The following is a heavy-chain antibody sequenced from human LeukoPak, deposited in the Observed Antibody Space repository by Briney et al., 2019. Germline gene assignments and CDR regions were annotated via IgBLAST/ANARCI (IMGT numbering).Heavy chain of an antibody. CDR1: GGSFSGYY. D-gene: IGHD6-13*01. CDR3: ARGRVAYSSSWYGMDV. V-gene: IGHV4-34*01. J-gene: IGHJ6*02. Sequence: PSETLSLTCAVYGGSFSGYYWSWIRQPPGKGLEWVGEINHSGSTNYNPSLKSPVTISVDTSQNQFSLKLSSVTAADTAVYYCARGRVAYSSSWYGMDVWGQGTTVTVSS. CDR2: INHSGST.